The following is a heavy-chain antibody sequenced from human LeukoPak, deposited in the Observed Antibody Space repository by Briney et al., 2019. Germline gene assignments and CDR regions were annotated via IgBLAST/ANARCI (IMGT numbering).Heavy chain of an antibody. Sequence: GASVKVSCKASGYTFTSYDINWVRQATGQGLEWMGWMNPNSGNTGYAQKFQGRVTMTRNTSISTAYMELSSLRSEDTAVYYSARGVITMVRGVILYWYFDLWGRGTLVTVSS. D-gene: IGHD3-10*01. J-gene: IGHJ2*01. CDR1: GYTFTSYD. V-gene: IGHV1-8*01. CDR2: MNPNSGNT. CDR3: ARGVITMVRGVILYWYFDL.